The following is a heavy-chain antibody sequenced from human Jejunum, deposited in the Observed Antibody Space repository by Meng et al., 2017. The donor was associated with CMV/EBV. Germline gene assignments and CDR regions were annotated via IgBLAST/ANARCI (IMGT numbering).Heavy chain of an antibody. D-gene: IGHD4-23*01. V-gene: IGHV1-8*01. Sequence: SGNNFNNYDINGVRQATGQGLEWMGWMNPTSGNTGSAQKFQGRVILTRDISISTAYMELSNLRSEDSAIYYCARDYGGNSGWFDPWGQGTLGTVSS. CDR2: MNPTSGNT. CDR3: ARDYGGNSGWFDP. J-gene: IGHJ5*02. CDR1: GNNFNNYD.